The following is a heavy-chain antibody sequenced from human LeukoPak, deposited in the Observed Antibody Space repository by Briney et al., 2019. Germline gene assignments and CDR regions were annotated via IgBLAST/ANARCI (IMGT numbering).Heavy chain of an antibody. CDR3: ARDLYGDYVGGRRGMAV. CDR2: IYISGIT. CDR1: GGSISMYY. J-gene: IGHJ6*02. D-gene: IGHD4-17*01. V-gene: IGHV4-4*07. Sequence: SETLSLTCAVSGGSISMYYWSCSRQPAGKGLEWIGRIYISGITNYNPSLKSRVTMSVDTSKNHVSLKLSCVTAADTAVYYRARDLYGDYVGGRRGMAVWGQGTTVTVSS.